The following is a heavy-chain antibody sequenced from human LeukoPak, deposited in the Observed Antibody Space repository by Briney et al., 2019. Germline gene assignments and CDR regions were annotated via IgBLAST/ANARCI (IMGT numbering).Heavy chain of an antibody. Sequence: LTXXVSGGSISGXXWTXIRQXPXXXXXXIGYISHTGSANYNPSLGGRVTMSMDTSKSQFSLKLNSVTAADTAVYYCAGGYTNYWPLDYWGQGSLVLVSS. D-gene: IGHD6-25*01. CDR1: GGSISGXX. CDR2: ISHTGSA. V-gene: IGHV4-59*01. CDR3: AGGYTNYWPLDY. J-gene: IGHJ4*02.